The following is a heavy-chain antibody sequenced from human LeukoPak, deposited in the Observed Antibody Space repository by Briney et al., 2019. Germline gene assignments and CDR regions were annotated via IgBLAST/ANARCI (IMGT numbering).Heavy chain of an antibody. D-gene: IGHD3-3*01. V-gene: IGHV4-34*01. J-gene: IGHJ3*02. Sequence: SETLSLTCAVYGGSFSGYYWSWIRQPPGKGLEWIGEINHSGSTNYNPSLKSRVTISVDTSKNQFSLKLSSVTAADTAVHYCARRPDFWSGSDAFDIWGQGTMVTVSS. CDR1: GGSFSGYY. CDR2: INHSGST. CDR3: ARRPDFWSGSDAFDI.